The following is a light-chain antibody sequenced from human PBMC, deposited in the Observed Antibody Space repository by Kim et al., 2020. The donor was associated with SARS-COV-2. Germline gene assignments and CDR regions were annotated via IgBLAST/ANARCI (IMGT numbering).Light chain of an antibody. V-gene: IGLV3-19*01. CDR3: NSRDKSGDRVV. J-gene: IGLJ2*01. CDR2: GKN. CDR1: SLRTYY. Sequence: AVGTTVRITCQGDSLRTYYASWYQQKPGQAPILVIYGKNNRPSGIPDRFSGSSSGNTASLTVTGAQAVDEADYYCNSRDKSGDRVVFGGGTQLTVL.